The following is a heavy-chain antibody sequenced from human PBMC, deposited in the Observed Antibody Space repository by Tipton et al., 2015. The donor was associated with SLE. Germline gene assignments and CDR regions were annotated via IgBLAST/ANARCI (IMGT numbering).Heavy chain of an antibody. J-gene: IGHJ4*02. V-gene: IGHV3-9*01. CDR2: ISWNSGSI. CDR1: GFTFDDYA. Sequence: SLRLSCAASGFTFDDYAMHWVRQAPGKGLEWVSGISWNSGSIGYADSVKGRFTISRDNAKNSLYLQMNSLRAEDTALYYCAKGKGSSSSIFDYWGQGTLVTVSS. D-gene: IGHD6-6*01. CDR3: AKGKGSSSSIFDY.